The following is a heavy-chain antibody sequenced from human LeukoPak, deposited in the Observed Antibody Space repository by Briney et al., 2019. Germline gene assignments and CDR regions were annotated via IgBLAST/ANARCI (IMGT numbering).Heavy chain of an antibody. CDR3: ERELHAFDY. Sequence: GRPLRLSCAASGFTFSSYAMHWLRQAPGKGLEWVAVISYDGSNKYYADSVEGRFTIFRDNSKNTLDLQMNSLRGEDTAVYYCERELHAFDYWGQGALVTVSS. V-gene: IGHV3-30*01. J-gene: IGHJ4*02. CDR1: GFTFSSYA. CDR2: ISYDGSNK. D-gene: IGHD2-15*01.